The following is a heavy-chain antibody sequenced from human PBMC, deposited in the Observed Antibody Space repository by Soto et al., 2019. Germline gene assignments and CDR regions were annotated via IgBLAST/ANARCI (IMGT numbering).Heavy chain of an antibody. CDR3: SGPASYWHGGGGWLDP. Sequence: EVQLVESGGGLVQPGGSLRLSCAASGFTFSAYDMHWVRQATGKSLEWVAAIGTQHDAYYPNSVKGRFTISRENAKNSLYLQMNRLGAGDTAVYYWSGPASYWHGGGGWLDPWGQGTLVTVSS. D-gene: IGHD3-16*01. J-gene: IGHJ5*02. CDR1: GFTFSAYD. V-gene: IGHV3-13*01. CDR2: IGTQHDA.